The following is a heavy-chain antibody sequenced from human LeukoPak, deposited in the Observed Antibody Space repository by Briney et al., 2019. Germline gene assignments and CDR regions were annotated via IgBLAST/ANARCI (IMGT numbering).Heavy chain of an antibody. CDR2: ISAYNGNT. Sequence: ASVKVSCKASGYTFTSYGISWVRQAPGQGLEWMGWISAYNGNTNYAQKLQGRVTMTTDTSTSTAYMELRSLRSDDTAVYYCARDKKWNSLNWFDPWGQGTLVTVSS. V-gene: IGHV1-18*01. CDR3: ARDKKWNSLNWFDP. CDR1: GYTFTSYG. J-gene: IGHJ5*02. D-gene: IGHD1-1*01.